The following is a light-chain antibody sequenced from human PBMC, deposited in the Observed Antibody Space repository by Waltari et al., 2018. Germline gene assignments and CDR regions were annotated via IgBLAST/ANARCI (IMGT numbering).Light chain of an antibody. J-gene: IGLJ1*01. CDR2: EGS. CDR3: CSYAVGAIYV. V-gene: IGLV2-23*01. Sequence: QSALTQPASVSGSPGQSITLSCPGTSSDVGRYNLVHWYQQHPGKAPKLMIYEGSNRPSGISHRFSGSKSGNTASLTISGLQAEDEADYYCCSYAVGAIYVFGTGTKVTVL. CDR1: SSDVGRYNL.